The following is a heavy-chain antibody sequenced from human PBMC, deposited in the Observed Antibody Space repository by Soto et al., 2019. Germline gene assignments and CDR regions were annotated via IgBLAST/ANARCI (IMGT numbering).Heavy chain of an antibody. CDR1: GDSVSSDSAG. CDR2: TYYKSKWYN. V-gene: IGHV6-1*01. D-gene: IGHD1-1*01. Sequence: PSQTLSLTCDISGDSVSSDSAGWNWVRQTPSRGLEWLGRTYYKSKWYNNYAVSVKSRIAVDPDTSKNQFSLHLNSVTPEDTAVYYCARGSWDDVSGHYYMDVWGKGTTVTVSS. J-gene: IGHJ6*03. CDR3: ARGSWDDVSGHYYMDV.